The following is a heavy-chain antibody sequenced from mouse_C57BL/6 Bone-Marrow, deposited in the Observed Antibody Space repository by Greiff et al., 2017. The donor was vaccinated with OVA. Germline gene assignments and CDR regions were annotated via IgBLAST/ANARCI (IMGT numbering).Heavy chain of an antibody. D-gene: IGHD1-1*01. CDR2: IDPETGGT. V-gene: IGHV1-15*01. Sequence: QESGAELVRPGASVTLSCKASGYTFTDYEMHWVKQTPVHGLEWIGAIDPETGGTAYNQKFKGKAILTADKSSSTAYMELRSLTSEDSAVYYCTRGVTTVVARWYFDVWGTGTTVTVSS. CDR1: GYTFTDYE. J-gene: IGHJ1*03. CDR3: TRGVTTVVARWYFDV.